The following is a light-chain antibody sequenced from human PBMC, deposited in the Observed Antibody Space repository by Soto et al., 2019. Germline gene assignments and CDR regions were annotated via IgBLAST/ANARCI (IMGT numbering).Light chain of an antibody. CDR1: QSVSSD. CDR2: GAS. Sequence: PGERATLSCRASQSVSSDLAWYQLKPGQVPRLLISGASSRATGIPDRFSGSGSGTDFTLIINRLEPEDFALYYCQQYGPSPITFGQGTRLEIK. CDR3: QQYGPSPIT. V-gene: IGKV3-20*01. J-gene: IGKJ5*01.